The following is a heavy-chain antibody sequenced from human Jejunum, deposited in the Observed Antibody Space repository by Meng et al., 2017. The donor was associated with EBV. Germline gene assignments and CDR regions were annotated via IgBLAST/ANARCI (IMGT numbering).Heavy chain of an antibody. Sequence: QVQLVESGGGVVQPGRSLRLSCAASGFTFSGYAMHWVRQAPGKGLEWVAVISDDGSNKYYVDSVKGRFTISRDNSENSLYLQMNTLRAEDTAVYYCAKDEGYSGSYWADHWGQGTLVTVSS. D-gene: IGHD1-26*01. V-gene: IGHV3-30*18. CDR2: ISDDGSNK. J-gene: IGHJ4*02. CDR1: GFTFSGYA. CDR3: AKDEGYSGSYWADH.